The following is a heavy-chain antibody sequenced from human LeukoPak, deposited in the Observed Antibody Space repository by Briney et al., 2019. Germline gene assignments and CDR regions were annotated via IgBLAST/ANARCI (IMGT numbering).Heavy chain of an antibody. CDR2: IKGDGSSK. CDR1: GFTFSNYW. D-gene: IGHD3-22*01. Sequence: GGSLRLSCAASGFTFSNYWMSWVRQAPGKGLEWVANIKGDGSSKYYMDSVKGRFTISRDNAKSSLYLQMNALRAEDTAVYYCATSHDSSGNDWGQGTLVTVSS. V-gene: IGHV3-7*03. J-gene: IGHJ4*02. CDR3: ATSHDSSGND.